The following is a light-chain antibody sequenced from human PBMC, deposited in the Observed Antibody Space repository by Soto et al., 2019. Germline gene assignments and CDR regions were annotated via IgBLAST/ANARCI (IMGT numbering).Light chain of an antibody. CDR1: QDITNY. CDR3: QQYDNLPFG. Sequence: DIPMSPSPSSLSASVGDGVTITCQASQDITNYLNWYQHKPGKPPKLLIYDASNLETGVPSRFSGSGSGTAFTFTISSLQPEDIATYYCQQYDNLPFGFGGGTKVEIK. J-gene: IGKJ4*01. CDR2: DAS. V-gene: IGKV1-33*01.